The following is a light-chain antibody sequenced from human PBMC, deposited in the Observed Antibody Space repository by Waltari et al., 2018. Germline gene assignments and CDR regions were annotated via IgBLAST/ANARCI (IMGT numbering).Light chain of an antibody. J-gene: IGKJ2*01. CDR1: QSLVRSHGNTY. Sequence: DVVMTQSPLSLPVTLGQPASISCKSSQSLVRSHGNTYLQWFQQRPGQSPRRLIYKVSTRESGVPDRFSGSGSGTDFTLKISRVEAEDVGVYYCMQGTHWPYTFGQGTKLDIK. CDR3: MQGTHWPYT. CDR2: KVS. V-gene: IGKV2-30*02.